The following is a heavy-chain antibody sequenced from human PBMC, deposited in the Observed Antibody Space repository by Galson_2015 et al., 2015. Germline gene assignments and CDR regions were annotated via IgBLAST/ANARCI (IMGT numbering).Heavy chain of an antibody. V-gene: IGHV4-39*01. CDR2: IYYRGST. D-gene: IGHD5-12*01. J-gene: IGHJ4*02. CDR1: GGSISSTTNY. Sequence: SETLSLTCTVSGGSISSTTNYWGWIRQPPGKGLEWIGSIYYRGSTYYNPSLKSRVTISVDTSQNQFSLKLSSVTAADTAVYYCAGRPRKYSGYDYYYFDYWGQGALVTVSS. CDR3: AGRPRKYSGYDYYYFDY.